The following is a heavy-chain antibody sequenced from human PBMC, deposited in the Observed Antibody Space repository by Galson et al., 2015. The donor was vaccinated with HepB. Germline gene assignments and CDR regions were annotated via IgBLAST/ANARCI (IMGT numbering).Heavy chain of an antibody. D-gene: IGHD6-19*01. V-gene: IGHV3-30*04. CDR2: ISYDGSNK. CDR1: GFTFSSYA. CDR3: ARDAVGLAVAGPFDY. J-gene: IGHJ4*02. Sequence: SLRLSCAASGFTFSSYAMHWVRQAPGKGLEWVAVISYDGSNKYYADSVKGRFTISRDNSKNTLYLQMNSLRAEDTAVYYCARDAVGLAVAGPFDYWGQGTLVTVSS.